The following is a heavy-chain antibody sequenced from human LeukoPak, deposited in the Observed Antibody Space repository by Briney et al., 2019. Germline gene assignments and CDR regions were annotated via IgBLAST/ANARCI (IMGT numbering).Heavy chain of an antibody. CDR2: ISSSGDIT. D-gene: IGHD3-22*01. Sequence: GGSLRLSCAASGFTFHNCAMSWVRQAPGKGLEWVSAISSSGDITFYADSVRGRFTISRDNSRYTLYLQMNSLRAEDAAMYYCAKDRPNYHESNGHYYRRNGDSWGQGTLVTVSS. CDR1: GFTFHNCA. J-gene: IGHJ5*01. V-gene: IGHV3-23*01. CDR3: AKDRPNYHESNGHYYRRNGDS.